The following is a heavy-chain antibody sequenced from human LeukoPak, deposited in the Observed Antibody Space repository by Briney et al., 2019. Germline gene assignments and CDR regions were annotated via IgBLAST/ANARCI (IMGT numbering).Heavy chain of an antibody. V-gene: IGHV4-34*01. J-gene: IGHJ5*02. D-gene: IGHD2-2*01. CDR3: ARGQVPAARGYNWFDP. Sequence: SETLSLTCAVYGWSFNDYYWNWIRQPPGMGLEWIGEVNARGDTNYNPSLKSRVTISVDTSKNQFSLRLTSMIAADTAVYYCARGQVPAARGYNWFDPWGQGTLVTGSS. CDR2: VNARGDT. CDR1: GWSFNDYY.